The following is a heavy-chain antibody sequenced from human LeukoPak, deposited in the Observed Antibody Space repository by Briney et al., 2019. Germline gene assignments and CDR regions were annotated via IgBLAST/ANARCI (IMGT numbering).Heavy chain of an antibody. D-gene: IGHD2-15*01. V-gene: IGHV3-21*01. CDR3: AREGGFCFGDTCRFFDF. Sequence: GGSLRLSCAASGFTFSTSSLNWVRQAPGKGLEWVSSISSSRSYIYYADSVKGRFTISRDNAKTSLYLQMNSLGAEDTAVYYCAREGGFCFGDTCRFFDFWGQGTMVTVSS. J-gene: IGHJ4*02. CDR2: ISSSRSYI. CDR1: GFTFSTSS.